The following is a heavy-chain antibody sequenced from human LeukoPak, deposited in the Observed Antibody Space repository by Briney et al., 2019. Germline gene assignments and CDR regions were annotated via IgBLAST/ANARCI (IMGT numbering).Heavy chain of an antibody. V-gene: IGHV3-30*18. CDR2: IFYAGSNK. CDR3: VKDEGPGTVPGEFDS. D-gene: IGHD2-2*01. Sequence: GGALRLSCAASGVTFSSYWMRWVRQAPGKGLEWVAAIFYAGSNKYYADSVKGRLIISRDNSKSTLYLQVNSLRAEDTAVYWCVKDEGPGTVPGEFDSWGQGTLVTVSS. CDR1: GVTFSSYW. J-gene: IGHJ4*02.